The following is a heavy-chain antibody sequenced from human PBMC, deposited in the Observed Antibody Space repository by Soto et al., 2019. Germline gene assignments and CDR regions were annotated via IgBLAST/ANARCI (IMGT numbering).Heavy chain of an antibody. CDR1: CGSISSGGYY. Sequence: SETLSLTCTVSCGSISSGGYYWSWIRQHPGKGLEWIGYIYYSGSTYYNPSLKSRVTISVDTSKNQFSLKLSSVTAADTAVYYCARYRGLIGRSRVAFDIWGQGTMVTVSS. CDR3: ARYRGLIGRSRVAFDI. D-gene: IGHD3-22*01. CDR2: IYYSGST. V-gene: IGHV4-31*03. J-gene: IGHJ3*02.